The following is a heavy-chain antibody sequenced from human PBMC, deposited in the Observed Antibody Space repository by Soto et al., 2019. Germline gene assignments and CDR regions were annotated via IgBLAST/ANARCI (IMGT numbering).Heavy chain of an antibody. CDR3: AKDPCPQPTTVVTPGWFDP. Sequence: QVQLQESGPGLVKPSKTLSLTCTVSGGSIRSGGYYWSWIRQHPGKGLEWIGYVYYTGSTYYNPSLKSRVIITVDMSKNQLSLKLSSVTAADTAVYYCAKDPCPQPTTVVTPGWFDPWGPGILVTVSS. V-gene: IGHV4-31*03. CDR2: VYYTGST. D-gene: IGHD2-21*02. CDR1: GGSIRSGGYY. J-gene: IGHJ5*02.